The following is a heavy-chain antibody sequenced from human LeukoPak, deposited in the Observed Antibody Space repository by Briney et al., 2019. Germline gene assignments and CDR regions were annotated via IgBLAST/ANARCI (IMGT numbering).Heavy chain of an antibody. Sequence: SETLSLTCSVSGGSISSYYWSWIRQPPGKGLEWIGYIYYSGSTNYNPSLKSRVTISVDTSKNQFSLKLSSVTAADTAVYYCARPLGGDYVGGIDYWGQGTLVTVSS. V-gene: IGHV4-59*01. CDR1: GGSISSYY. J-gene: IGHJ4*02. D-gene: IGHD3-16*01. CDR3: ARPLGGDYVGGIDY. CDR2: IYYSGST.